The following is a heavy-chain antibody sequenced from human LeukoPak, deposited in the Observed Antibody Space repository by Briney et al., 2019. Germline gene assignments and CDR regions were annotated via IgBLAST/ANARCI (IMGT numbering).Heavy chain of an antibody. J-gene: IGHJ1*01. D-gene: IGHD3-22*01. V-gene: IGHV3-23*01. CDR3: AKGRNSYYYDSSGYYYAEYFQH. CDR2: ISGSGGST. CDR1: GFTFSSYA. Sequence: GGSLRLSCAASGFTFSSYAMSWVRQAPGKGLEWVSAISGSGGSTYYADSVKGRFTISRDNSKNTLYLQMNSLRAEDTAVYYCAKGRNSYYYDSSGYYYAEYFQHWGQGTLVTDSS.